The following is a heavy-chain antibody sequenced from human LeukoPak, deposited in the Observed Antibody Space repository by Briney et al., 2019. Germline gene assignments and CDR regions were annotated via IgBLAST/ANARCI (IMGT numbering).Heavy chain of an antibody. CDR2: ISASGGST. V-gene: IGHV3-23*01. CDR1: GFTLSSYA. CDR3: AKGMKGSERLTMVSGVIIKTAGLYYMDV. J-gene: IGHJ6*03. Sequence: GGSLRLSCAASGFTLSSYAMSWVRQAPGKGLEWVSSISASGGSTNYADSVKGRFTISRDNSKNSVYLQMNSLRAEDTAVNYCAKGMKGSERLTMVSGVIIKTAGLYYMDVWGKGTTVTVSS. D-gene: IGHD3-10*01.